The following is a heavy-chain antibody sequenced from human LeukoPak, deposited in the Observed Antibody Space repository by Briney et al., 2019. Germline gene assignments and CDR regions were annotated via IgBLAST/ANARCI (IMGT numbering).Heavy chain of an antibody. CDR2: INPNSGGT. CDR1: GYTFTGYY. V-gene: IGHV1-2*02. J-gene: IGHJ4*02. CDR3: ARDVAGTAEPFDY. Sequence: ASVKVSYKASGYTFTGYYMHWVRQAPGQGLAWMGWINPNSGGTNYAQKFQGRVTMARDTSISTAHMELSRLSSDDTAVYYCARDVAGTAEPFDYWGQGTLVTVSS. D-gene: IGHD6-19*01.